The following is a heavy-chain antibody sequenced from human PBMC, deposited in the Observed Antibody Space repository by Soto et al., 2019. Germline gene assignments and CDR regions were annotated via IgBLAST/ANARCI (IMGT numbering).Heavy chain of an antibody. D-gene: IGHD3-9*01. J-gene: IGHJ4*02. CDR3: AHNTQPDPADDTQIKSRYYDILTGYRRPMGYFDY. CDR1: GFSLSTSGVG. CDR2: IYWNDDK. V-gene: IGHV2-5*01. Sequence: SGPTLVKPTQTLTLTCTFSGFSLSTSGVGVGWIRQPPGKALEWLALIYWNDDKRYSPSLKSRLTITKDTSKNQVVLTMTNMDPVDTATYYCAHNTQPDPADDTQIKSRYYDILTGYRRPMGYFDYWGQGTLVTVSS.